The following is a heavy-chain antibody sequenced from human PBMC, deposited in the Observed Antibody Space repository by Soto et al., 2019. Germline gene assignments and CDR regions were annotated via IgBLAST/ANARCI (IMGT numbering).Heavy chain of an antibody. Sequence: EVQLVESGGGLIQPGGSLRLSCAASGFTVSSNYMSWVRQAPGKGLEWVSVIYSGGSTYYADSVKGRFTISRDNSKNTLELQVNSLRAEDTAVYYCARNYDSTAGGAFDIWGQGTMVTVSS. CDR3: ARNYDSTAGGAFDI. J-gene: IGHJ3*02. V-gene: IGHV3-53*01. CDR2: IYSGGST. D-gene: IGHD3-22*01. CDR1: GFTVSSNY.